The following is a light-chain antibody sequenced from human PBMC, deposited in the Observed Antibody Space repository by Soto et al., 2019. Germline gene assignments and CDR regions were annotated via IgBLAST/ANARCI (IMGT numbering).Light chain of an antibody. CDR1: QAIGVW. J-gene: IGKJ3*01. Sequence: DIQMTQSPSSVSASVGDRVTITCRASQAIGVWLAWYQQNAGKAPDLLIYAASRLHSGVPSRFSASGSGTDFTLTISSLQPEDFATYFCQQANILPFTFGPGTTVDVK. CDR2: AAS. CDR3: QQANILPFT. V-gene: IGKV1-12*01.